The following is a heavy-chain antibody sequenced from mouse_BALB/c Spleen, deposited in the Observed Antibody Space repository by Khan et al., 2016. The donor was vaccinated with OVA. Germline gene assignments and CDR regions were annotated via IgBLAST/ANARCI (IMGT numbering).Heavy chain of an antibody. J-gene: IGHJ3*01. CDR3: ARHDYGGFTY. Sequence: QVQLQQSGPDLVRPGASVKMSCKASGYTFTNYWIHWVKQRPGQGLEWIGMIDPSNGETILNKKFNDKATLNVDKSSNTAYMQLSSLTSEDSAVYSWARHDYGGFTYWGQGTLVTVSA. V-gene: IGHV1-74*01. D-gene: IGHD2-4*01. CDR2: IDPSNGET. CDR1: GYTFTNYW.